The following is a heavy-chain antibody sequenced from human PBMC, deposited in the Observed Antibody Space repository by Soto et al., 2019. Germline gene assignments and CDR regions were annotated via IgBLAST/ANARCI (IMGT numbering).Heavy chain of an antibody. CDR1: GFTVSSNY. CDR3: ARDLQSMGYYYYYYIDV. CDR2: IYSGGST. J-gene: IGHJ6*03. V-gene: IGHV3-66*01. D-gene: IGHD4-4*01. Sequence: PGGSLRLSCAASGFTVSSNYMSWVRQAPGKGLEWVSVIYSGGSTYYADSVKGRFTISRDNSKNTLYLQMNSLRAEDTAVYYCARDLQSMGYYYYYYIDVWGKGTTVTVSS.